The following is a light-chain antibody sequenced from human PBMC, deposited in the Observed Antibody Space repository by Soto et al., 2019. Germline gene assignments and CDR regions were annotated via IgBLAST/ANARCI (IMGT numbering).Light chain of an antibody. CDR3: SSYTSSSTYV. V-gene: IGLV2-14*01. J-gene: IGLJ1*01. Sequence: ALTQPASVSGSPGQSITISCTGTGSDVGGYDYVSWYQHHPGKAPKVMIYEVTNRPSGVSNRFSGSKSGNTASLTISGLLAEDEADYYCSSYTSSSTYVFXTGTKRTVL. CDR1: GSDVGGYDY. CDR2: EVT.